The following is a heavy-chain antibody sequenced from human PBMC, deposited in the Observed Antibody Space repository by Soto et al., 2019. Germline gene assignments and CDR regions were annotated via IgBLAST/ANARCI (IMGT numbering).Heavy chain of an antibody. CDR3: TRGGDAYKNGH. CDR2: IHYSGST. CDR1: GGSISTYY. V-gene: IGHV4-59*01. J-gene: IGHJ4*02. D-gene: IGHD2-21*01. Sequence: PSETLSLTCTVSGGSISTYYWNWIRQPPGKGLEWIGFIHYSGSTNYNPSLKSRVTMSVDTSKNQFSLKLTSVNAADTAVYYCTRGGDAYKNGHWGQGTLVTVSS.